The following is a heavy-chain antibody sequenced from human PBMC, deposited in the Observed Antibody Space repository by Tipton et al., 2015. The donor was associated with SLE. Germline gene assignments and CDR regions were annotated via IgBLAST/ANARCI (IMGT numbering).Heavy chain of an antibody. CDR2: IYHSGST. CDR1: GYSISSGYY. J-gene: IGHJ4*02. Sequence: TLSLTCTVSGYSISSGYYWGWIRQPPGKGLEWIGSIYHSGSTYYNPSLKSRVTISVDTSKNQFSLKLSSVTAADTAVYYCARERGPAGEFDYWGQGTLVTVSS. D-gene: IGHD3-10*01. CDR3: ARERGPAGEFDY. V-gene: IGHV4-38-2*02.